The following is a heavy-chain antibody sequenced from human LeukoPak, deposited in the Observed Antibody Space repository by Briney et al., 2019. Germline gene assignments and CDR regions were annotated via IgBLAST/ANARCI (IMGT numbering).Heavy chain of an antibody. CDR2: IYYSGST. CDR1: GGSMRSSIYY. D-gene: IGHD6-13*01. CDR3: ERHGDSSNLPPDF. Sequence: SETLSLICSVSGGSMRSSIYYWAWIRQPPGKGLEWVGSIYYSGSTFYNPSLKSRGTISVDTSKNQFSLKLTSVTAGVTVVYYCERHGDSSNLPPDFWAQETLVTVSS. V-gene: IGHV4-39*01. J-gene: IGHJ4*02.